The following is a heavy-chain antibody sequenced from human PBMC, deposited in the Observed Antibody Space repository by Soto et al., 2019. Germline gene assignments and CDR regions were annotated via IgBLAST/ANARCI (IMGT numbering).Heavy chain of an antibody. CDR1: GFTFDNYA. Sequence: GGSLRLSCAVSGFTFDNYAMSWVRQPPGKGLEWVSGVSATGRNKVYADSVKGRFTISRDNSNNSLFLQMSDLRAEDTALYYCATGGYNDLLGGFSAPAFWGQGTLVTVSS. V-gene: IGHV3-23*01. CDR2: VSATGRNK. CDR3: ATGGYNDLLGGFSAPAF. D-gene: IGHD3-3*01. J-gene: IGHJ4*02.